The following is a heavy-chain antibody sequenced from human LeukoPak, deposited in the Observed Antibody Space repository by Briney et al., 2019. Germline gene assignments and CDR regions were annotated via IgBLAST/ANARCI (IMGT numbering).Heavy chain of an antibody. CDR3: ARRPYSTPSREAWFDP. D-gene: IGHD6-13*01. CDR2: IYPGGSDT. J-gene: IGHJ5*02. V-gene: IGHV5-51*01. CDR1: GYSFTSYW. Sequence: GESLKISCKGSGYSFTSYWIGWVRQMPGKGLEWMGIIYPGGSDTRYSPSFQGQVTISADKSISTAYLQWSSLKASDTAMYYCARRPYSTPSREAWFDPWGQGTLVTVSS.